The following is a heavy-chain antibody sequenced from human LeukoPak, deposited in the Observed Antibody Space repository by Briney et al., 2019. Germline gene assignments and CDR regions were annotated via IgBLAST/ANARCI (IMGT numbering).Heavy chain of an antibody. Sequence: ASVKVSCKASGYTFTSYYMHWVRQAPGQGLEWMGIINPSGGSTSYAQKFQGRVTMTRDTSTSTVYMELSSLRSEDTAVYYCAREGFPPKISDFWSGLGPYYYYGMDVWGQGTTVTVSS. J-gene: IGHJ6*02. D-gene: IGHD3-3*01. V-gene: IGHV1-46*01. CDR1: GYTFTSYY. CDR3: AREGFPPKISDFWSGLGPYYYYGMDV. CDR2: INPSGGST.